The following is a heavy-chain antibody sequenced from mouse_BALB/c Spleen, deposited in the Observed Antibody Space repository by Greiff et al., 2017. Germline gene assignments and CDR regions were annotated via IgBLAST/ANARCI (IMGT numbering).Heavy chain of an antibody. V-gene: IGHV5-6-5*01. CDR2: ISSGGST. Sequence: EVKLVESGGGLVKPGGSLKLSCAASGFTFSSYAMSWVRQTPEKRLEWVASISSGGSTYYPDSVKGRFTISRDNARNILYLQMSSLRSEDTAMYYCARGRDYCGNWDFDVWGAGTTVTVSS. J-gene: IGHJ1*01. CDR1: GFTFSSYA. D-gene: IGHD1-1*01. CDR3: ARGRDYCGNWDFDV.